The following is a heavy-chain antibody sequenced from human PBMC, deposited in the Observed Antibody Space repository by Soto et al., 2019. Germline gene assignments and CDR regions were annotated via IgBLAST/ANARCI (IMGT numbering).Heavy chain of an antibody. CDR2: IYYSGST. CDR3: ASSRRGSSSCFDY. V-gene: IGHV4-31*03. J-gene: IGHJ4*02. CDR1: GGSISSGGYY. Sequence: SETLSLTCTVSGGSISSGGYYWSWIRQHPGKGLEWIGYIYYSGSTYYNPSLKSRVTISVDTSKNQFSLKLSSVTAADTAVYYCASSRRGSSSCFDYWGQGTLVTVSS. D-gene: IGHD6-6*01.